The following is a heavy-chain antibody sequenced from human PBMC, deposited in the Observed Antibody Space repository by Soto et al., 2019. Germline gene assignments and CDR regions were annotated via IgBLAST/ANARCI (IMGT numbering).Heavy chain of an antibody. CDR1: GGTFSSYA. CDR3: ARARILAWLSTPGYYFDY. V-gene: IGHV1-69*06. Sequence: QVQLVQSGAEVKKPGSSVKVSCKASGGTFSSYAISWVRQAPGQGLEWMGGIIPIFGTANYAQKFQGRVTITADKSTRTAYMELSSLRSEDTAVYYCARARILAWLSTPGYYFDYWGKGTLVTVSS. J-gene: IGHJ4*02. CDR2: IIPIFGTA. D-gene: IGHD3-3*01.